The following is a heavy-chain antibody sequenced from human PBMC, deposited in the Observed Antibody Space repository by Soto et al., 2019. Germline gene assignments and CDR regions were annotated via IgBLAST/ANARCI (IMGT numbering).Heavy chain of an antibody. V-gene: IGHV5-51*01. CDR3: ARQGLRVTMIVGLTPDALDI. CDR2: IYPGDSDT. Sequence: GDSLKISCKGSGYSFTSYWIGWVRQMPGKGLEWMGIIYPGDSDTRYSPSFQGQVTISADKSISTAYLQWSSLKASDTAMYYCARQGLRVTMIVGLTPDALDIWGQWTRVTVS. D-gene: IGHD3-22*01. J-gene: IGHJ3*02. CDR1: GYSFTSYW.